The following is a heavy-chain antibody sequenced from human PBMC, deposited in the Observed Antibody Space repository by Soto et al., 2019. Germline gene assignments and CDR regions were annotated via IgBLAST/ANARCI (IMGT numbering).Heavy chain of an antibody. D-gene: IGHD6-6*01. CDR2: IYYSGST. V-gene: IGHV4-39*01. CDR1: GGSISSSSYY. Sequence: SETLSLTCTVSGGSISSSSYYWGWIRQPPGKGLEWIGSIYYSGSTYYNPSLKSRVTISVDTSKNQFSLKLSSVTAADTAVYYCARHWLSSSSEVGWFDPWGQGTLVTVSS. J-gene: IGHJ5*02. CDR3: ARHWLSSSSEVGWFDP.